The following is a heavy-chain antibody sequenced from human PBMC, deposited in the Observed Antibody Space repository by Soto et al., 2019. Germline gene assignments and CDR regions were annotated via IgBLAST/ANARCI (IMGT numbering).Heavy chain of an antibody. V-gene: IGHV3-23*01. D-gene: IGHD1-26*01. CDR3: AKARGIVATEKKENYYCDK. J-gene: IGHJ4*02. Sequence: EVQLLESGGGLIQPGGSLRLSCAASGFTFSSYGMSWVRQAPGKGLEWVSVIGASGASTYYADSVKGRFTISRKNSKNTLYLKMKSLRAEATATYNCAKARGIVATEKKENYYCDKWGQGTLVIVSS. CDR2: IGASGAST. CDR1: GFTFSSYG.